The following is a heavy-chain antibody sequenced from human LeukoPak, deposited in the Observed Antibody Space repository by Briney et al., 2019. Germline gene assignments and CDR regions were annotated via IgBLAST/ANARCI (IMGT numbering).Heavy chain of an antibody. V-gene: IGHV3-30*18. CDR3: AKDRHQSTAMASDFDY. D-gene: IGHD5-18*01. Sequence: PGGSLRLSCAASGFTFSSYAMSWVRQAPGKGLEWVAVISYDGSNKYYADSVKGRFTISRDNSKNTLYLQMNSLRAEDTAVYYCAKDRHQSTAMASDFDYWGQGTLVTVSS. J-gene: IGHJ4*02. CDR1: GFTFSSYA. CDR2: ISYDGSNK.